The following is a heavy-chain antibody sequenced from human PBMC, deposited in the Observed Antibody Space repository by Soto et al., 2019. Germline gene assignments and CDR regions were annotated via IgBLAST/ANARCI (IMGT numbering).Heavy chain of an antibody. CDR1: GFTFRSYV. CDR3: ARCGTTGGLDV. Sequence: QVHLVESGGGVVQPGTSLRVSCAGSGFTFRSYVIHWVRQAPGKGLEWVALTSYDGRDKYYDDSVRGRFTISRDNSRNTVDLQMDSLSLEDTALYYGARCGTTGGLDVWGQGTLVSVSS. J-gene: IGHJ1*01. D-gene: IGHD1-1*01. V-gene: IGHV3-30*19. CDR2: TSYDGRDK.